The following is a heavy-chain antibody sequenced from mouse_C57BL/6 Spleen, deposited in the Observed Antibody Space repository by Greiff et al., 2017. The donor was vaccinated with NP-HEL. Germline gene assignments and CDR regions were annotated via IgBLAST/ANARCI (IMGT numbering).Heavy chain of an antibody. Sequence: ESGPGLVKPSQSLSLTCSVTGYSITSGYYWNWIRQFPGNKLEWMGYISYDGSNNYHPSLKNRISITRDTSKNQFFLKLNSVTTEDTATYDCASDYYGSSYGYFDVWGTGTTVTVSS. J-gene: IGHJ1*03. V-gene: IGHV3-6*01. CDR3: ASDYYGSSYGYFDV. D-gene: IGHD1-1*01. CDR1: GYSITSGYY. CDR2: ISYDGSN.